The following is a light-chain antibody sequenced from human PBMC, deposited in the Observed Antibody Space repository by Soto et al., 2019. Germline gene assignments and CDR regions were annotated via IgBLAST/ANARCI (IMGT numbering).Light chain of an antibody. Sequence: EIVMTQSPATLSVSPGERATLSCRASQSVSSNLAWYQQKPGQAPRLLIYGASTRATGIPARFSGSGSGTEFTLTISSLQSEDFAVYYCQQYNNWPFTSGRGTRLEIK. CDR2: GAS. CDR1: QSVSSN. CDR3: QQYNNWPFT. J-gene: IGKJ5*01. V-gene: IGKV3-15*01.